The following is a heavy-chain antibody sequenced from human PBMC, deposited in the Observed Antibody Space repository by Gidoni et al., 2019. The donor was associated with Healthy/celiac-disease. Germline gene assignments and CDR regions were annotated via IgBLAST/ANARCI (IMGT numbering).Heavy chain of an antibody. CDR3: ARVGIQLWPTYYFDY. D-gene: IGHD5-18*01. CDR1: GFTFSSYA. J-gene: IGHJ4*02. CDR2: ISYDGSNK. Sequence: QVQLVESGGGVVKPGRTMRLSCEASGFTFSSYAMHWVRQAPGKGLEWVAVISYDGSNKYYADSVKGRFTISRDNSKNTLYLQMNSLRAEDTAVYYCARVGIQLWPTYYFDYWGQGTLVTVSS. V-gene: IGHV3-30-3*01.